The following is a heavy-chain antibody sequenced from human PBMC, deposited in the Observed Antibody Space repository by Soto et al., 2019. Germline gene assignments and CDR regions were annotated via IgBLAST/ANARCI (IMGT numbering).Heavy chain of an antibody. CDR3: ARGDDYYDSSGYYLEYFQH. D-gene: IGHD3-22*01. J-gene: IGHJ1*01. V-gene: IGHV4-61*01. CDR1: GGSVSSGSYY. Sequence: SETLSLTCTVSGGSVSSGSYYWSWIRQPPGKGLEWIGYIYYSGSTNYNPSLKSRVTISVDTSKNQFSLKLSSVTAADTAVYYCARGDDYYDSSGYYLEYFQHWGQGTLVTVSS. CDR2: IYYSGST.